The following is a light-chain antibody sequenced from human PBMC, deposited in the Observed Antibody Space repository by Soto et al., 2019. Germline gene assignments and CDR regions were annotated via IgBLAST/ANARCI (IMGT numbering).Light chain of an antibody. CDR2: GVT. CDR3: NSFADSRGYV. Sequence: QSVLTQPASVSGSPGQSITISCAGTSSDVGGNNHVSWYQQHPGKAPKLIIYGVTNRPSGVSYRFSGSKSGNTASLTISGLQAEDEADYYCNSFADSRGYVFGTGTKVTVL. J-gene: IGLJ1*01. V-gene: IGLV2-14*01. CDR1: SSDVGGNNH.